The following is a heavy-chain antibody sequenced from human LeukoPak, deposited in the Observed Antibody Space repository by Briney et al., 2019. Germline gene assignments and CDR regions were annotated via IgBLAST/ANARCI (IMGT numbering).Heavy chain of an antibody. CDR3: ARDSRIAAAGLLDY. CDR1: GFTFSSYA. V-gene: IGHV3-30*04. CDR2: ISYDGSNK. J-gene: IGHJ4*02. Sequence: SGGSLRLSCTASGFTFSSYAMHWVRQAPGKGLEWVAVISYDGSNKYYADSVKGRFTISRDNSKNTLYLQMNSLRAEDTAVYYCARDSRIAAAGLLDYWGQGTLVTVSS. D-gene: IGHD6-13*01.